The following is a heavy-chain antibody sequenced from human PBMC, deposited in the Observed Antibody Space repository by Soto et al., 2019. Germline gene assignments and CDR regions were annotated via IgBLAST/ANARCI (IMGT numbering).Heavy chain of an antibody. V-gene: IGHV3-15*01. D-gene: IGHD4-17*01. Sequence: GGSLRLSCAASGFTFSNAWMSWVRQAPGKGLEWVGRIKSKTDGGTTDYAAPVKGRFTISRDDSKNTLYLQMNSLKTEDTAVYYCTTDREILDFSTATTPYYYHYMDVWGKGTTVTVSS. CDR3: TTDREILDFSTATTPYYYHYMDV. J-gene: IGHJ6*03. CDR1: GFTFSNAW. CDR2: IKSKTDGGTT.